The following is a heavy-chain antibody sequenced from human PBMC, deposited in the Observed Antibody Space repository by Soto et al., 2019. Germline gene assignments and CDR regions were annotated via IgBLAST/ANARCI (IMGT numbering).Heavy chain of an antibody. CDR2: IIPIFGTA. CDR3: ARVIVGSGSRGMDV. J-gene: IGHJ6*02. CDR1: GGTFSSYA. Sequence: QVQLVQSGAEVKKPGSLVKVSCKASGGTFSSYAISWVRQAPGQGLEWMGGIIPIFGTANYAQKFQGRVTITADESTSTAYMELSSLRSEDTAVYYCARVIVGSGSRGMDVWGQGTTVTVSS. V-gene: IGHV1-69*01. D-gene: IGHD3-10*01.